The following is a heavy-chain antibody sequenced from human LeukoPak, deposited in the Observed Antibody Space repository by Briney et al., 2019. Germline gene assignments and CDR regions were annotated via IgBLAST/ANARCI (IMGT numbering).Heavy chain of an antibody. CDR3: AREYCSSTSCYDP. V-gene: IGHV4-59*01. CDR2: IYFSGST. CDR1: GGSISSYY. D-gene: IGHD2-2*01. J-gene: IGHJ5*02. Sequence: SETLSLTCTVPGGSISSYYWSWIRQPPGKGLGWMGYIYFSGSTNYNPSLKSRVTISVDTSKNQFSLKLSSVTAADTAVYYCAREYCSSTSCYDPWGQGTLVTVSS.